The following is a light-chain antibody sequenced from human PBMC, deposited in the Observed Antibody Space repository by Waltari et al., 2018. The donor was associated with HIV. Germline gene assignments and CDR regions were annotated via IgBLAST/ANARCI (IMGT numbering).Light chain of an antibody. CDR3: SSFAPTNKFYVL. Sequence: QSTLTQPPSASASPGQSVTISCTGTSSDTGGYRYATWSHQHPGKAPKLIMTEVTKRPSGVPDRFSGSKSGNTASLTVSGLQADDEALYYCSSFAPTNKFYVLFGGGTTLTVL. CDR1: SSDTGGYRY. J-gene: IGLJ2*01. V-gene: IGLV2-8*01. CDR2: EVT.